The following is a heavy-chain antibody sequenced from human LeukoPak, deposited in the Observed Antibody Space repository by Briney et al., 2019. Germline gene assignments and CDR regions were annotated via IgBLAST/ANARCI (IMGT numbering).Heavy chain of an antibody. CDR1: GFTFSSYG. Sequence: GGSLRLSCAASGFTFSSYGMHWVRQAPGKGLEWVANIKEEGSEKYYVDSVKGRFTISRDNAKNSLYLQMNSLRAEDTAVYYCARDQSVAFGGVIVPFFDYWGQGTLVTVSS. J-gene: IGHJ4*02. CDR3: ARDQSVAFGGVIVPFFDY. CDR2: IKEEGSEK. V-gene: IGHV3-7*01. D-gene: IGHD3-16*02.